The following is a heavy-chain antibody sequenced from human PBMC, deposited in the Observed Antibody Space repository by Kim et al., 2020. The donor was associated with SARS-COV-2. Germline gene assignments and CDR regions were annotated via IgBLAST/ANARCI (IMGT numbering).Heavy chain of an antibody. D-gene: IGHD2-21*02. J-gene: IGHJ4*02. CDR3: ARDRLGDDAIDY. Sequence: NYAQKFQGRVTMTRDTSISTAYMELSRLRSDDTAVYYCARDRLGDDAIDYWGQGTLVTVSS. V-gene: IGHV1-2*02.